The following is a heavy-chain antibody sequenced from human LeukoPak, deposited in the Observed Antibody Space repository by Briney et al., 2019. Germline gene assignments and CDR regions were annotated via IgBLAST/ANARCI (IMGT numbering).Heavy chain of an antibody. CDR1: GFTFSSYG. CDR2: IWYDGSNK. Sequence: GGSLRLSCAASGFTFSSYGMHWVRQAPGKGLEWVAVIWYDGSNKYYADSVKGRFTISRDNSKNTLYLQMNSLRAEDTAVYYCARERVVVAARYYFYGMDVWGQGTTVTVSS. J-gene: IGHJ6*02. V-gene: IGHV3-33*08. D-gene: IGHD2-15*01. CDR3: ARERVVVAARYYFYGMDV.